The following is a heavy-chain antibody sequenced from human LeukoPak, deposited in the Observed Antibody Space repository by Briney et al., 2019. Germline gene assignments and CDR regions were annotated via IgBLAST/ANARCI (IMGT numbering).Heavy chain of an antibody. Sequence: SETLSLTCTVSGGSISSSSYYWGWIRQPPGKGLEWIGSIYYSGSTYYNPSLKSRVTISVDTSKNQFSLKLSSVTAADTAVYYCARDYLGYCSGGSCYLKWCDPWGQGTLDSVSS. CDR1: GGSISSSSYY. D-gene: IGHD2-15*01. V-gene: IGHV4-39*07. J-gene: IGHJ5*02. CDR2: IYYSGST. CDR3: ARDYLGYCSGGSCYLKWCDP.